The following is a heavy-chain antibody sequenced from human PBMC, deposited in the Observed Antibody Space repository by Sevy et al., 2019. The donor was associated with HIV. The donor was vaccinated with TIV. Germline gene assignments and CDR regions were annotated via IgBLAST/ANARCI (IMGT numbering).Heavy chain of an antibody. Sequence: ASVKVSCTASGYTFTSYGISWVRQAPGQGLEWMGWISAYNGNTNYVQKLQGRVTLTTDTSTSTAYMELRSLRSDDTAVYYCARGYYDFWSGYYCRDAFDIGGQGTMVTVSS. CDR1: GYTFTSYG. J-gene: IGHJ3*02. CDR2: ISAYNGNT. V-gene: IGHV1-18*01. D-gene: IGHD3-3*01. CDR3: ARGYYDFWSGYYCRDAFDI.